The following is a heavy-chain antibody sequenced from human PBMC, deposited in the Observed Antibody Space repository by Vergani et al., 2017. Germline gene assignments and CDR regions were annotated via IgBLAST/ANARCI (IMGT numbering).Heavy chain of an antibody. D-gene: IGHD2-21*02. J-gene: IGHJ4*02. Sequence: QVQLVESGGGVVQPGRSLRLSCAASGFTFSSYGMHWVRQAPGKGLEWVAVISYDGSNKYYADSVKGRFTISRDNSENTLYLQMNSLRAEDTAVYYCAKGVVVTAWGYFDYWGQGTLVTVSS. CDR2: ISYDGSNK. CDR1: GFTFSSYG. CDR3: AKGVVVTAWGYFDY. V-gene: IGHV3-30*18.